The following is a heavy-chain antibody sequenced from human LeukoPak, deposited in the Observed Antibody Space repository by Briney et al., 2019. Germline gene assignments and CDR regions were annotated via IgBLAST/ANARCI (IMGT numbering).Heavy chain of an antibody. V-gene: IGHV1-2*02. CDR3: ARDLVAAASTHFDY. Sequence: ASVKVSCKASGYTFTGYYMHWVRQAPGQGLEWMGWINPNSGGTNYAQKFQGRVTMTRDTSISTAYMELSRLRSDDTAVYYCARDLVAAASTHFDYWGQGTLVTVSS. D-gene: IGHD6-13*01. CDR1: GYTFTGYY. CDR2: INPNSGGT. J-gene: IGHJ4*02.